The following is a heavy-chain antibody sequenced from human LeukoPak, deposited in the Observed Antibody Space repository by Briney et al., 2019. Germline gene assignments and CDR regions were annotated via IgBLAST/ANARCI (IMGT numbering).Heavy chain of an antibody. CDR1: GFTFDDYA. V-gene: IGHV3-43*02. CDR2: ISGDGGST. J-gene: IGHJ4*02. CDR3: AKDNPTTVTEYHFDY. D-gene: IGHD4-11*01. Sequence: GGSLRLSCAASGFTFDDYAMHWVRQAPGKGLEWVSLISGDGGSTYYADSVKGRFTISRDNSKNSLYLQMNSLRTEDTALYYCAKDNPTTVTEYHFDYWGQGTLVTVSS.